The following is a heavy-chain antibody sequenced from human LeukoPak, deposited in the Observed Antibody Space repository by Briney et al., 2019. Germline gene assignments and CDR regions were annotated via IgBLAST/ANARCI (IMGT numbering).Heavy chain of an antibody. CDR3: ARDPAAYSSGQTFYY. D-gene: IGHD6-19*01. Sequence: SQTLSLTCAISGDSVSSNSAAWNWIRQSPSRGLEWLGRTYYRSTRYNDHAVSVKSRITINPDTSKNQFSLQLNSVTPEDTAVYYCARDPAAYSSGQTFYYWGQGTLITVSS. J-gene: IGHJ4*02. CDR2: TYYRSTRYN. CDR1: GDSVSSNSAA. V-gene: IGHV6-1*01.